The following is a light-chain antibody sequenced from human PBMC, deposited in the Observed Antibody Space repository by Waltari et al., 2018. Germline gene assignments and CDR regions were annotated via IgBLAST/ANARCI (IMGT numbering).Light chain of an antibody. Sequence: EIVLTQSPATLSLSPGERATLSCRASQSVSNYLAWYQQNPGQAPRLLIYDASNRATGIPARFSCSGSGTDFTLTISSLAPEDSAIYYCQQRRNWPRQYTFGQGTKLEI. CDR1: QSVSNY. V-gene: IGKV3-11*01. CDR3: QQRRNWPRQYT. J-gene: IGKJ2*01. CDR2: DAS.